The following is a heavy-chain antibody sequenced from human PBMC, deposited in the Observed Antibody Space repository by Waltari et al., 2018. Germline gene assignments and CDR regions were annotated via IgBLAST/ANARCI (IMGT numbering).Heavy chain of an antibody. V-gene: IGHV5-51*01. CDR1: GYEFATHW. Sequence: EVQLVQSGAEVTKPGESLKISCNVSGYEFATHWIGWVRQMPGKGLEWMGLFFPEDSDRRYSPSFQGQVTMSADRSISIAYLHLNNLKTSDTAIYYCARQFPPYCGGDCYSDYWGQGTLVTVSS. D-gene: IGHD2-21*01. CDR2: FFPEDSDR. CDR3: ARQFPPYCGGDCYSDY. J-gene: IGHJ4*02.